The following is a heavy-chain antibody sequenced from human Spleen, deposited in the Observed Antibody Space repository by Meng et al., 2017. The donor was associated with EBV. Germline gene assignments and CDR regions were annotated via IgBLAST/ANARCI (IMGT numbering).Heavy chain of an antibody. CDR3: SKDLVGSDDD. Sequence: EVQLVVSGGASVQPWGSLRLSCVTSAYSFSRYWMHWRRQAPGQGLECVSRTKEDGGIRTYADSVNGQFTISRDNSKNTLYLQMNSLRVDDTGVCFCSKDLVGSDDDWGQGTLVTVSS. V-gene: IGHV3-74*01. J-gene: IGHJ4*02. CDR1: AYSFSRYW. D-gene: IGHD6-25*01. CDR2: TKEDGGIR.